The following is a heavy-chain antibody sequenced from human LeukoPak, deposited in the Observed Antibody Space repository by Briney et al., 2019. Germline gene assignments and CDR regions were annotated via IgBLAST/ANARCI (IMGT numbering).Heavy chain of an antibody. V-gene: IGHV3-23*01. CDR3: AKPLTDDSSGTDAFDI. CDR2: ISGSGGST. J-gene: IGHJ3*02. D-gene: IGHD3-22*01. Sequence: PGGSLRLSCAASGFTFSSYAMSWVRQAPGKGLEWVSAISGSGGSTYYADSVKGRFTISRDDSKNTLYLQMNSLRAEDTAVYYCAKPLTDDSSGTDAFDIWGQGTMVTVSS. CDR1: GFTFSSYA.